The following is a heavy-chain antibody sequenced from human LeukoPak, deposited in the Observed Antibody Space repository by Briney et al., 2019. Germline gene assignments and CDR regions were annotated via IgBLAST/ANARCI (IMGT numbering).Heavy chain of an antibody. J-gene: IGHJ5*02. Sequence: GCLRRSCAASAFTFSSYSMNWVRHAPRKGREWGSSISRSSSHIFYSDSVKGRFTISRDNAKNSLYLQMNSLRAEDTAVYFCARSLSRSEVPGSRPFDPWGQGTLVIVSS. CDR3: ARSLSRSEVPGSRPFDP. CDR2: ISRSSSHI. D-gene: IGHD2-15*01. V-gene: IGHV3-21*01. CDR1: AFTFSSYS.